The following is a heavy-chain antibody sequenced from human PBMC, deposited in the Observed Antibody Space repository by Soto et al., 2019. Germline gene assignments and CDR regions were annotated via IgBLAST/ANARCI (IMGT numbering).Heavy chain of an antibody. D-gene: IGHD3-22*01. Sequence: GESLTISCKGSGYSFTTYWIGWVRQMPGKGLEWMGIIYPGDSDTRYSPSFQGQVTISADKSISTAYLRWSSLKASDTAMYYCAIYESSACASFFDYWGQGTLVTVSS. CDR1: GYSFTTYW. CDR3: AIYESSACASFFDY. J-gene: IGHJ4*02. CDR2: IYPGDSDT. V-gene: IGHV5-51*01.